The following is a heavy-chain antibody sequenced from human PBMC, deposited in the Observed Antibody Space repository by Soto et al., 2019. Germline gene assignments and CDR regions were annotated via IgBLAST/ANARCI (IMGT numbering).Heavy chain of an antibody. Sequence: QVLLQESGPGLVKPSQTLSLTCTVSGGSISSVGYYWNWIRQHPGKGLEWIGYIYYSGSTYYTPSLKSRVTMSVDTSKNPFSLQPTSVTAADTAVYFCARGRPAATGWFDPWGQGTLVTVSS. CDR1: GGSISSVGYY. V-gene: IGHV4-31*03. CDR2: IYYSGST. D-gene: IGHD2-15*01. J-gene: IGHJ5*02. CDR3: ARGRPAATGWFDP.